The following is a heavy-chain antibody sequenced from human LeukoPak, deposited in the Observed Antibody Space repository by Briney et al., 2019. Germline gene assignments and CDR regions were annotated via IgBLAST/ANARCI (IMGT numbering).Heavy chain of an antibody. CDR1: GYTFTSYY. D-gene: IGHD3-22*01. CDR2: INPNGGRT. Sequence: GASVKVSCKASGYTFTSYYMHWVRQAPGQGLEWMGIINPNGGRTSYGQKVQGRVTMTRDMSTSTVYMELSSLRSEDTAVYYCARCNYYDDSGYYCDAFDIWGQGSMVTVSS. V-gene: IGHV1-46*01. CDR3: ARCNYYDDSGYYCDAFDI. J-gene: IGHJ3*02.